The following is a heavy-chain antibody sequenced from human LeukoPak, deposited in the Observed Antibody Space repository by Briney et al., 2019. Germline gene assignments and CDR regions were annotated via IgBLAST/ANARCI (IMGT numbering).Heavy chain of an antibody. CDR1: GYTFTSYY. Sequence: ASVKVSCKASGYTFTSYYMHWVRQAPGQGLEWMGIINPSGGSTSYAQKFQGRVTTTRDTSTSTVYMELSSLRSEDTAVYYCASSYCSSTSCHDYYYYGMDVWGQGTTVTVSS. CDR3: ASSYCSSTSCHDYYYYGMDV. V-gene: IGHV1-46*01. CDR2: INPSGGST. D-gene: IGHD2-2*01. J-gene: IGHJ6*02.